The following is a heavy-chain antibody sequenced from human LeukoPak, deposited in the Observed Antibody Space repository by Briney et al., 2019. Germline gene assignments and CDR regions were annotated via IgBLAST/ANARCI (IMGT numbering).Heavy chain of an antibody. D-gene: IGHD1-26*01. J-gene: IGHJ4*02. V-gene: IGHV4-38-2*02. CDR1: GFSISSGEY. CDR2: IYHTGNT. Sequence: SETLSLTCTVSGFSISSGEYWGWIRQPPGKGLEWIGSIYHTGNTYYSSSFKSRVTISVDTSKNQFSLKLSSVTAADTAIYYCARDWGRERPDYWGQGTLVTVPS. CDR3: ARDWGRERPDY.